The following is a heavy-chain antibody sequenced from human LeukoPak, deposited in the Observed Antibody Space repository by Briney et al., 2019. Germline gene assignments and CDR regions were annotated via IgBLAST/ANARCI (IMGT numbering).Heavy chain of an antibody. D-gene: IGHD3-10*01. Sequence: SETLSLTCTVSGGSMNNYYWGWVRQPPGKQLDWIAYIFYSGGSTNYSPSLKSRVNISLDTSKNQFSLKLSSVTAADTAVYYCARWILYSSGSYSDYWGQGTLVTVSS. V-gene: IGHV4-59*01. CDR1: GGSMNNYY. CDR3: ARWILYSSGSYSDY. J-gene: IGHJ4*02. CDR2: IFYSGGST.